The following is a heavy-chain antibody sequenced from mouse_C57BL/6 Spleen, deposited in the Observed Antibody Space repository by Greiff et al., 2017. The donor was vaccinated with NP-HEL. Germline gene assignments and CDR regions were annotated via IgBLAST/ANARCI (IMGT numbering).Heavy chain of an antibody. CDR1: GYAFTNYL. Sequence: VQLQQSGAELVRPGTSVKVSCKASGYAFTNYLIEWVKQRPGQGLEWIGVINPGSGGTNYNEKFKGKATLTSDKSSSTAYMQLSSLTSEDSAVYVCARLWYGNPYYFDYWGQGTTLTVSS. J-gene: IGHJ2*01. CDR2: INPGSGGT. D-gene: IGHD2-10*02. V-gene: IGHV1-54*01. CDR3: ARLWYGNPYYFDY.